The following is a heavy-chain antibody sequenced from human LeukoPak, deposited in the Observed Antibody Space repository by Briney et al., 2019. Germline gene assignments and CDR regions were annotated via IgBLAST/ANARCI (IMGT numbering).Heavy chain of an antibody. Sequence: GESLQISCQGSGYSFTNYWIAWVRQLPGKGLEWMGIIYPGDSDTRYSPSFQGQVTISADKSISTAYLEWSSLKASDTAMYYCARRRYCSSTSCYAGAFDIWGQGTMVTVSS. CDR2: IYPGDSDT. CDR3: ARRRYCSSTSCYAGAFDI. V-gene: IGHV5-51*01. D-gene: IGHD2-2*01. CDR1: GYSFTNYW. J-gene: IGHJ3*02.